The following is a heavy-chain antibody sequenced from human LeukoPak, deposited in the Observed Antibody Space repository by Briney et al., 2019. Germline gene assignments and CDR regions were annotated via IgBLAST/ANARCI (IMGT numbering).Heavy chain of an antibody. Sequence: GGSLRLSCAASGFTFSSYGMHWVRQAPGKGLEWVAVIWYDGSNKYYADSVKGRFTISRDNSKNTLYLQMNSLRAEDTAVYYCAREGSCIAALDDEFDYWGQGTLVTVSS. V-gene: IGHV3-33*01. J-gene: IGHJ4*02. CDR3: AREGSCIAALDDEFDY. CDR1: GFTFSSYG. D-gene: IGHD6-6*01. CDR2: IWYDGSNK.